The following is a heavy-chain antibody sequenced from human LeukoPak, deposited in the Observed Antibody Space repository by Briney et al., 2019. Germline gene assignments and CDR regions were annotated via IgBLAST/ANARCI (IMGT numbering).Heavy chain of an antibody. D-gene: IGHD2-21*02. CDR3: ARTHCEGDCFSAIRY. CDR1: GDSLRKSTFY. CDR2: IYYSGGA. J-gene: IGHJ4*02. Sequence: SETLSLTCTVSGDSLRKSTFYWVWIRQPPGKGLEWFGSIYYSGGADYNPSLQSRVTISVDTSKNEFSLKVRSVTAADTAVYFCARTHCEGDCFSAIRYWGQGTPVTVSS. V-gene: IGHV4-39*07.